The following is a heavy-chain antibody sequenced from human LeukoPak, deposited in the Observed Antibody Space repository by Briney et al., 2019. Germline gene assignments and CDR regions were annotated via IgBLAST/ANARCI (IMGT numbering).Heavy chain of an antibody. D-gene: IGHD3-22*01. J-gene: IGHJ4*02. CDR2: IYYSGST. CDR3: ARVVINYYDSSGQIAPGHFDY. Sequence: PSETLSLTCSVSGGSFNSSSYYWGWIRQPPGKGLEWVGTIYYSGSTNYNPSLKSRVSISVDTSRHQFSLKLGSVTAADTAVYYCARVVINYYDSSGQIAPGHFDYWGQGTLVTVSS. V-gene: IGHV4-39*07. CDR1: GGSFNSSSYY.